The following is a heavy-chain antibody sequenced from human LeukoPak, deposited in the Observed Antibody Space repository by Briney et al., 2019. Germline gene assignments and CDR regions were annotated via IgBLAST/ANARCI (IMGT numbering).Heavy chain of an antibody. Sequence: GGSLRLSCAASGFTISNAWMRWVRQAPGKGLEWVGRIMSKSDGGTTAYGAPVKGRFAISRDDSKNMLYLQMKGLETEDTAVYYCTTASVTMVRVVINPDACVVWGLGTMVIVSS. CDR3: TTASVTMVRVVINPDACVV. V-gene: IGHV3-15*01. CDR2: IMSKSDGGTT. J-gene: IGHJ3*01. D-gene: IGHD3-10*01. CDR1: GFTISNAW.